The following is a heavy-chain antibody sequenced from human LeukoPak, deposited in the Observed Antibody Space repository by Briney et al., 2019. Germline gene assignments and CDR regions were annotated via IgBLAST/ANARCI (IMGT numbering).Heavy chain of an antibody. Sequence: PSQTLSLTCAVSGGSISSGGYSWSWIRQPPGKGLEWIGYIYHSGSTYYNPSLKSRVTISVDRSKNQFSLKLSSVTAADTAVYYCARASFGDLRGGFDYWGQGTLVTVSS. CDR2: IYHSGST. CDR1: GGSISSGGYS. J-gene: IGHJ4*02. D-gene: IGHD3-10*01. V-gene: IGHV4-30-2*01. CDR3: ARASFGDLRGGFDY.